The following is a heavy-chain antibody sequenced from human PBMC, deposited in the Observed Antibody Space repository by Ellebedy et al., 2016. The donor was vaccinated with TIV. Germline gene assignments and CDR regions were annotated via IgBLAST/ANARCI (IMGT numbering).Heavy chain of an antibody. CDR1: GYTFTSYY. CDR2: INPSGGST. V-gene: IGHV1-46*01. D-gene: IGHD3-22*01. CDR3: ARDNGYYDSSGYYPKAFDY. Sequence: ASVKVSXXASGYTFTSYYMHWVRQAPGQGLEWMGIINPSGGSTSYAQKFQGRVTMTRDTSTSTVYMELSSLRSEDTAVYYCARDNGYYDSSGYYPKAFDYWGQGTLVTVSS. J-gene: IGHJ4*02.